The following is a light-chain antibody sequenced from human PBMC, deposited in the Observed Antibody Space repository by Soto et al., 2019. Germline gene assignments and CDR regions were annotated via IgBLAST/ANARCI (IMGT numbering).Light chain of an antibody. J-gene: IGKJ1*01. V-gene: IGKV3-15*01. CDR3: QQYNDWPRT. CDR2: GAS. Sequence: IVMTQSPLTLSGSPGESVTLSCRASERVSTNLAWYQQTPGQAPRLLIYGASTRATGIPARFSGSGSGTEFTLTISSLQSEDFAAYYCQQYNDWPRTFGQGTKVDIK. CDR1: ERVSTN.